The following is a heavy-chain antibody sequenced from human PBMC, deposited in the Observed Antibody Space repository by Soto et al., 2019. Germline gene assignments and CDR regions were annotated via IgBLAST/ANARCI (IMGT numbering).Heavy chain of an antibody. J-gene: IGHJ4*02. Sequence: EVQLVESGGGLVQPGGSLRLSCSASGFSFSRYWMHWVRQVPGKGLQWVSRINSDGTTTDYGDSVKGRFTVSRDNGKSTLYLQMNSLRVEDTSVYYCARETDCRSGLTDYWGQGTLVTVSS. D-gene: IGHD3-3*01. CDR1: GFSFSRYW. V-gene: IGHV3-74*01. CDR2: INSDGTTT. CDR3: ARETDCRSGLTDY.